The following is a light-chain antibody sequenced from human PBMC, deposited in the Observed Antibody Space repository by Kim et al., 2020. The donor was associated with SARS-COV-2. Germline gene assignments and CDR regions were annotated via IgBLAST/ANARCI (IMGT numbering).Light chain of an antibody. CDR2: QDS. CDR1: KLGDKY. V-gene: IGLV3-1*01. CDR3: QAWDSSNVV. Sequence: VSPGKTASITCSGDKLGDKYACWYQQKPGQSPVLVIYQDSKRPSGIPERFSGSNSGNTATLTISGTQAMDEADYYCQAWDSSNVVFGGGTKLTVL. J-gene: IGLJ2*01.